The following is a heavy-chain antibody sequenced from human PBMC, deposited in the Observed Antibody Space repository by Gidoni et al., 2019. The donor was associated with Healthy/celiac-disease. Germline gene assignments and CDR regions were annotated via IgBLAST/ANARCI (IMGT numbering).Heavy chain of an antibody. J-gene: IGHJ5*02. D-gene: IGHD3-10*01. Sequence: SWIRQPPGKGLEWIGYIHHSGSTFYSPSLKSRISISVDRSKNQFSLRLSSVTAADTAVYFCARTYSYGSQNTENWFDPWGQGTLVTVSS. V-gene: IGHV4-30-2*01. CDR3: ARTYSYGSQNTENWFDP. CDR2: IHHSGST.